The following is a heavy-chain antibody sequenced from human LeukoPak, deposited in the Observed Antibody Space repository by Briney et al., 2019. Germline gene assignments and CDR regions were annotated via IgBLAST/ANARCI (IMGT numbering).Heavy chain of an antibody. V-gene: IGHV1-69*13. CDR3: ASVWFGPTIHGYFQH. CDR1: GGAFSSYT. D-gene: IGHD3-10*01. CDR2: IIPIFGTT. Sequence: RASVKVSRKACGGAFSSYTISWVRQAPGQGLEWMGGIIPIFGTTNYAQRFQGRVTISADESTSTAYMELSSLRSEDTAVYYCASVWFGPTIHGYFQHWGQGTLVTVSS. J-gene: IGHJ1*01.